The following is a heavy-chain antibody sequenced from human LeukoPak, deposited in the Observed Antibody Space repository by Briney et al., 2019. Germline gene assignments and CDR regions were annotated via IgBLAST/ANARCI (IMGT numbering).Heavy chain of an antibody. V-gene: IGHV4-39*07. CDR3: ARDPPSPNSGYDLKWDSGMDY. Sequence: SETLSLTCTVSGGSISCSSYYWGWIRQPPGKGLEWIGSIYYSGSTYYNPSLKSRVTISVDTSKNQFSLKLSSVTAADTAVYYCARDPPSPNSGYDLKWDSGMDYWGQGTLVTVSS. CDR1: GGSISCSSYY. D-gene: IGHD5-12*01. CDR2: IYYSGST. J-gene: IGHJ4*02.